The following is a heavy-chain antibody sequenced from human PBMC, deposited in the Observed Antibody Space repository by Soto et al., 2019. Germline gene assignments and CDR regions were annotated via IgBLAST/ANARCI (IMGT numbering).Heavy chain of an antibody. J-gene: IGHJ5*02. CDR1: GYSFTSYD. D-gene: IGHD1-26*01. Sequence: QVQLVQSGGEVKKPGASVKVSCKASGYSFTSYDISWVRQAPGQGLEWMGRISAYNGNTNYAQKLQGRVTMSTDTSTSTAHTGRRSLRSDDTAVYYCARVVGALAHWFDPWGQGTLVTVSS. CDR2: ISAYNGNT. V-gene: IGHV1-18*01. CDR3: ARVVGALAHWFDP.